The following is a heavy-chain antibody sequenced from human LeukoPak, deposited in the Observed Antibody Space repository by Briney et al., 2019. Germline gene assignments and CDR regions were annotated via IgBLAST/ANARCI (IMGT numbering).Heavy chain of an antibody. CDR1: GFTFSSYA. Sequence: GGSLRLSCAASGFTFSSYAMSWVRQAPGKGLEWVSAISGSGGSTYYADSVKGRFTISRDNSKNTLYLQMNSLRAEDTAVYYCAKDTIVVVVAATVLDYWGQGTLVTVSS. CDR3: AKDTIVVVVAATVLDY. CDR2: ISGSGGST. D-gene: IGHD2-15*01. J-gene: IGHJ4*02. V-gene: IGHV3-23*01.